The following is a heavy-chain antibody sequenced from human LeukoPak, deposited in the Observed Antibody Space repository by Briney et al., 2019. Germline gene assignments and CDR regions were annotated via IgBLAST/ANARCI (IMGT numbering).Heavy chain of an antibody. J-gene: IGHJ4*02. CDR3: ARSQTNSSPGIAAAGTGDFDY. D-gene: IGHD6-13*01. Sequence: ASVKVSCKASGYTFTGYYMHWVRQAPGQGLEWMGWINPNSGGTNYAQKFQGWVTMTRDTSISTAYMELSRLRSDDTAVYYCARSQTNSSPGIAAAGTGDFDYWGQGTLVTVSS. CDR1: GYTFTGYY. CDR2: INPNSGGT. V-gene: IGHV1-2*04.